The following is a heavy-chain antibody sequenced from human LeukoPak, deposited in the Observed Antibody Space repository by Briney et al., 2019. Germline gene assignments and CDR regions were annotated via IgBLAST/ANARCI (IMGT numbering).Heavy chain of an antibody. V-gene: IGHV3-23*01. CDR1: GFTLDDYA. CDR2: ISGSGGST. J-gene: IGHJ4*02. CDR3: AKGAYQYGSGSYYNGDY. Sequence: GRSLRLSCAASGFTLDDYAMHWVRQAPGKGLEWVSAISGSGGSTYYADSVKGRFTISRDNSKNTLYLQMNSLRAEDTAVYYCAKGAYQYGSGSYYNGDYWGQGTLVTVSS. D-gene: IGHD3-10*01.